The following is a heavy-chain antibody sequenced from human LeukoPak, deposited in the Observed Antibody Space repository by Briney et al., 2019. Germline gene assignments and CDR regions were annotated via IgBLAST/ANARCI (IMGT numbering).Heavy chain of an antibody. CDR3: ARGSLNVYFDY. CDR2: IYYSGST. J-gene: IGHJ4*02. Sequence: SETLSLTCTVSGGSISSGGYYWSWIRQHPGKGLEWIGYIYYSGSTYYNPSLKSRVTISVDTSKNQFSLKLSSVTAADTAVYYCARGSLNVYFDYWGQGTPVAVSS. CDR1: GGSISSGGYY. V-gene: IGHV4-31*03.